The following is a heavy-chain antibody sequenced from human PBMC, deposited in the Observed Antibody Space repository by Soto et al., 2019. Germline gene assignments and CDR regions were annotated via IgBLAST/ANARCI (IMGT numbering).Heavy chain of an antibody. D-gene: IGHD2-15*01. CDR2: IYHSGST. CDR1: GGSISSSNW. V-gene: IGHV4-4*02. Sequence: PSETLSLTCAVSGGSISSSNWWSWVRQPPGKGLEWIGEIYHSGSTNYNPSLKSRVTISVDKSKNQFSLKLSSVTAADTAVYYCARVEELVVAATKYPRYYGVDVWGQGTTVTVSS. J-gene: IGHJ6*02. CDR3: ARVEELVVAATKYPRYYGVDV.